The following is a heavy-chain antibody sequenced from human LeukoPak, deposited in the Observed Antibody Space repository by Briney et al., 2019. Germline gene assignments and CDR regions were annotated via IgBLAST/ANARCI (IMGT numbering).Heavy chain of an antibody. V-gene: IGHV4-61*08. CDR1: GGSVRSDDYY. CDR3: ARDQGGSPHRHAFDI. Sequence: SETLSLTCTVSGGSVRSDDYYWSWIRQPPGMGLEWFGHIYHTGSIVYNSSLESRITISLDMSNNQFSLKLTSVTAADTAVYYCARDQGGSPHRHAFDIWGQGTTVTVSS. D-gene: IGHD2-15*01. CDR2: IYHTGSI. J-gene: IGHJ3*02.